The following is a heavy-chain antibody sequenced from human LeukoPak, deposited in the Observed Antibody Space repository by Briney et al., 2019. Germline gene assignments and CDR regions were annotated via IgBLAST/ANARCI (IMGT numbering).Heavy chain of an antibody. CDR2: IYSGGST. CDR1: GFTVSSNY. CDR3: ARSIMITFGGVIDEPYFDY. D-gene: IGHD3-16*02. J-gene: IGHJ4*02. Sequence: GGSLRLSCAASGFTVSSNYMSWVRQAPGKGLEWVSVIYSGGSTYYADSVKGRFTISRDNSKNTLYLQMNSLRAEDTAVYYCARSIMITFGGVIDEPYFDYWGQGTLVTVSS. V-gene: IGHV3-53*05.